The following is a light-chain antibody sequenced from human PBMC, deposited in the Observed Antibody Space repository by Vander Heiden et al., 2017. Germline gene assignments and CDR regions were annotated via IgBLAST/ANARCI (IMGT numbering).Light chain of an antibody. J-gene: IGKJ1*01. CDR3: QQYGSSPRT. CDR1: QSVSSSY. Sequence: VLTQSPGTLSLSPGERATLSCRASQSVSSSYLAWYQQKPGQAPRLLIYGASSRATGIPDRFSGSGSGTDFTLTISRLEPEDFAVYYCQQYGSSPRTFGQGTKVEIK. V-gene: IGKV3-20*01. CDR2: GAS.